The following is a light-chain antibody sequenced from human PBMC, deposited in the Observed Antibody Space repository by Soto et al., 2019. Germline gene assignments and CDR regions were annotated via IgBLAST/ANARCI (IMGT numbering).Light chain of an antibody. V-gene: IGLV2-23*01. CDR3: CSYAGSSTYVV. CDR1: SCDVGSYNL. CDR2: EGS. J-gene: IGLJ2*01. Sequence: QSGLTQPASVSGSPGQSITISCTGTSCDVGSYNLVSWYQQHPGKAPKLMIYEGSKRPSGVSNRFSGSKSGNTASLTISGLQAEDEADYYCCSYAGSSTYVVFGGGTKLTVL.